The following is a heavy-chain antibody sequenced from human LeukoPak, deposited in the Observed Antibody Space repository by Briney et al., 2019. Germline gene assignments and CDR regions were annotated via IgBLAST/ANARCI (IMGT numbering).Heavy chain of an antibody. CDR2: ISKSGSTI. CDR3: ARRDCDSIKCRGSNWFDP. CDR1: GFTSSGYS. J-gene: IGHJ5*02. V-gene: IGHV3-48*01. Sequence: GGSLRLSCAASGFTSSGYSMNWVRQAPGKGLGWVSYISKSGSTIYYADSVKGRFTISRDNAKNSLYLQMNSLRAEDTAVYYCARRDCDSIKCRGSNWFDPWGQGTLVSVSS. D-gene: IGHD3-22*01.